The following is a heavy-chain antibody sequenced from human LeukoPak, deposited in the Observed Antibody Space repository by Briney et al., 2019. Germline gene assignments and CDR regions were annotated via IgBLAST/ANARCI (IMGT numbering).Heavy chain of an antibody. Sequence: GGSLRLSCAASGFTFSSYAMHWVRQAPGKGLEYVSAISSNGGSTYYANSVKGRFTISRDNSKNTLYLQMGSLRAEDTAVYYCARDHFEGYSSGWAIDYWGQGTLVTVSS. D-gene: IGHD6-19*01. CDR3: ARDHFEGYSSGWAIDY. CDR2: ISSNGGST. CDR1: GFTFSSYA. J-gene: IGHJ4*02. V-gene: IGHV3-64*01.